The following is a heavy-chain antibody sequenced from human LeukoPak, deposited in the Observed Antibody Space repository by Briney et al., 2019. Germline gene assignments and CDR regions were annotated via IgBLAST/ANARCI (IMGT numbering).Heavy chain of an antibody. CDR3: RWFGELQPLDY. Sequence: GGSLRLSCAASGFTFSSYAMSWVRQAPGKGLEWVSAISGSGGSTYYADSVKGRFTISRDNSKNTLYLQMNSLRAEDTAVYYCRWFGELQPLDYWGQGTLVTVSS. D-gene: IGHD3-10*01. J-gene: IGHJ4*02. V-gene: IGHV3-23*01. CDR2: ISGSGGST. CDR1: GFTFSSYA.